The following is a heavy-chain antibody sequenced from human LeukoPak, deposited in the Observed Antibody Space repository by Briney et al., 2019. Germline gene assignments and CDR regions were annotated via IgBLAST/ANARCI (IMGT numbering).Heavy chain of an antibody. V-gene: IGHV4-39*01. Sequence: SETLSLTCTVSGGSISSSSYYWGWIRQPPGKGLEWIGSIYYSGSTYYNPSLKSRVTISVDTSKNQFSLKLSSVTAADTAVYYCARHGGQLGWFGELFDWFDPWGQGTMVTVSS. CDR3: ARHGGQLGWFGELFDWFDP. CDR2: IYYSGST. CDR1: GGSISSSSYY. D-gene: IGHD3-10*01. J-gene: IGHJ3*01.